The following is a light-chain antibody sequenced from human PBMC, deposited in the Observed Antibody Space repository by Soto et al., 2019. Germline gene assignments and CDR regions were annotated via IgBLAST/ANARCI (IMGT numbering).Light chain of an antibody. J-gene: IGKJ1*01. CDR3: QQYGSSLTWT. V-gene: IGKV3-20*01. CDR2: AAS. Sequence: EVVLTQSPGTVSLSPGERVTLSCRASQSVISKYLAWYQQRPGQAPRLLIYAASSRATGIPDRFSGSGSGTDFTLSISSLEPEDFAVYYGQQYGSSLTWTFGQGTKVEMK. CDR1: QSVISKY.